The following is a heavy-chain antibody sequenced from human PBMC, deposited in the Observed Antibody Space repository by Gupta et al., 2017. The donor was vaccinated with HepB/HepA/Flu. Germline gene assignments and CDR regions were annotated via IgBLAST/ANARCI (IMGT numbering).Heavy chain of an antibody. CDR2: ISGSGGST. D-gene: IGHD3-22*01. J-gene: IGHJ5*02. Sequence: EVQLLESGGNLVQPGGSLRLSCAASGFTFNSFAMSWGRPAPGKGLQWVSTISGSGGSTYYADSVKGRFTISRDNSKNTLYLQMNSLRAEDTAVYYCAKQADSSGYSHVTLPDHWGQGTLVTVSS. V-gene: IGHV3-23*01. CDR3: AKQADSSGYSHVTLPDH. CDR1: GFTFNSFA.